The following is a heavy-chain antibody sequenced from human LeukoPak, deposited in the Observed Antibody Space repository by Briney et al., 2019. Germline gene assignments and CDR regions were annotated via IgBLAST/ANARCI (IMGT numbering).Heavy chain of an antibody. V-gene: IGHV1-18*01. CDR2: ISAYNGNT. J-gene: IGHJ4*02. D-gene: IGHD4-17*01. CDR3: ARDDGRRLSYFDY. CDR1: GYTFTTYG. Sequence: ASVKVSCKASGYTFTTYGITWVRQAPGQGLEWMGWISAYNGNTNYAQRVQGRVTMTTDTSTGTAYMELRSLRSDDTAVYYCARDDGRRLSYFDYWGQGTLVTVSS.